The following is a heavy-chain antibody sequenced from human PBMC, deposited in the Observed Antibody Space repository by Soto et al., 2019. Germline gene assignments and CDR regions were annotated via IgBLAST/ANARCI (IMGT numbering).Heavy chain of an antibody. CDR2: IIPIFGTA. Sequence: SSVKVSCKASGGTFSSYPISWLRQAPGQGLEWMGGIIPIFGTANYAQKFQGRVTITADESTSTAYMELSSLRSEDTAVYYCARGRAAAGTRDIDYWGQGTLVTVSS. CDR3: ARGRAAAGTRDIDY. CDR1: GGTFSSYP. D-gene: IGHD6-13*01. J-gene: IGHJ4*02. V-gene: IGHV1-69*13.